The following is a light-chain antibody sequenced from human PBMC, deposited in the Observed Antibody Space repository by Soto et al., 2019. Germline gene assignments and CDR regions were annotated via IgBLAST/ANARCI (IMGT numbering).Light chain of an antibody. Sequence: DIQMPQSPSTLSASVGDRVTITCRASQSISSWLAWYQQKPGKAPKLLIYKASSLESGVPSRFSGSGSGTEFTLTISSLQPDDFATYYCQQYNSYPWTFGQGTKVKIK. CDR2: KAS. V-gene: IGKV1-5*03. J-gene: IGKJ1*01. CDR1: QSISSW. CDR3: QQYNSYPWT.